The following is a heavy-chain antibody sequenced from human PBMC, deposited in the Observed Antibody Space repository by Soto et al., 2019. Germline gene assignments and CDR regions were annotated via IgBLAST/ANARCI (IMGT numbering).Heavy chain of an antibody. CDR3: ARRWNYYDSSGYPYDAFDI. V-gene: IGHV4-61*01. J-gene: IGHJ3*02. CDR1: GGSVSSGSYY. CDR2: IYYSGST. Sequence: PSETLSLTCSVSGGSVSSGSYYWSWIRQPPGKGLEWIGYIYYSGSTNYNPSLKSRVTISVATSKNQFSLKLSSVTAADTAAYYCARRWNYYDSSGYPYDAFDIWGQGTMVTVSS. D-gene: IGHD3-22*01.